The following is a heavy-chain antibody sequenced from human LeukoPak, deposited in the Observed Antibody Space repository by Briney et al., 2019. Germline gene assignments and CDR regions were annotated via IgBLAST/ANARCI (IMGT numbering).Heavy chain of an antibody. D-gene: IGHD3-10*01. CDR2: INSDGTST. CDR3: TRAGSGSSYDS. J-gene: IGHJ4*02. Sequence: PGGSLRLSCAASGFALRTYWMHWVRQAPGKGLVWVSLINSDGTSTIYADSVKGRFTISRDTAKNTLYLEMNRLRADDTAVYYCTRAGSGSSYDSWGQGTLVTVFS. CDR1: GFALRTYW. V-gene: IGHV3-74*01.